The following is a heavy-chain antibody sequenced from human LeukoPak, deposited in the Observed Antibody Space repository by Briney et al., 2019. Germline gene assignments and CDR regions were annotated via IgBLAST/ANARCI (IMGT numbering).Heavy chain of an antibody. J-gene: IGHJ4*02. CDR2: IYYSGST. Sequence: SETLSLTCTVSGGSISSGGYYWSWIRQHPGKGLEGIGYIYYSGSTYYNPSLKSRVTISVDTSKNQFSLKLSSVTAADTAVYYCARYGWELLEGFDYWGQGTLVTVSS. V-gene: IGHV4-31*03. CDR3: ARYGWELLEGFDY. CDR1: GGSISSGGYY. D-gene: IGHD1-26*01.